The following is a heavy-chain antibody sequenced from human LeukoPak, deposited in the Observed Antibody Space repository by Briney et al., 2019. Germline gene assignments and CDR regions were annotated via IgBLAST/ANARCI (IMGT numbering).Heavy chain of an antibody. J-gene: IGHJ6*03. Sequence: PGGSLRLSCAASGFTFSSFDMHWVRQPTGQGLEWVSTIGTASDTYYPGSVEGRFTLSRDNAKNSLYLQMNSQTAGDTAVYYCARGPPRGKYYYMDVWGKGTTVTVSS. D-gene: IGHD1-1*01. CDR2: IGTASDT. CDR3: ARGPPRGKYYYMDV. V-gene: IGHV3-13*01. CDR1: GFTFSSFD.